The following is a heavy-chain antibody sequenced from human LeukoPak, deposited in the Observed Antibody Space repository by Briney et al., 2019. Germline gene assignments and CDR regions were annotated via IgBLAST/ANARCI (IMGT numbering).Heavy chain of an antibody. CDR2: VSYSGTT. Sequence: ASETLSLTCTVSGGSLSGHCWTWMRQPPRKGLEWIGYVSYSGTTNYNPSLKSRVTISLDTSKHQLSLRLSSVTAADTAVYYCARGVHCTDFSLDIWGQGTMVTVSS. CDR1: GGSLSGHC. D-gene: IGHD2-8*02. J-gene: IGHJ3*02. CDR3: ARGVHCTDFSLDI. V-gene: IGHV4-59*11.